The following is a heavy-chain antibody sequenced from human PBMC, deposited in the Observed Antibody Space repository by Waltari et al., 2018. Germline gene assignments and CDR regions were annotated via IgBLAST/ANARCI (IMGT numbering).Heavy chain of an antibody. CDR3: ARSGLQEQLPAPRAFDL. CDR2: IIPKFDTK. D-gene: IGHD1-1*01. V-gene: IGHV1-69*08. CDR1: RNNFINSI. Sequence: QAPLLQSGAEVKRPGSSVKLSGTTSRNNFINSIFTWGRLAPGQGPEWMGRIIPKFDTKAYAQSFQGRVSIAADKATNIVYLELSSLTSEDTALYYCARSGLQEQLPAPRAFDLWGQGTVVTVSS. J-gene: IGHJ3*01.